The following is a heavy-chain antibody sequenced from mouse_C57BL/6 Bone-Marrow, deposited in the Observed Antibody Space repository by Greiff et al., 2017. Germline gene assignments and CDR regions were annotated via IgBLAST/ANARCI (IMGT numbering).Heavy chain of an antibody. Sequence: EVQLVESGGGLVKPGGSLKLSCAASGFNFSSYAMSWVRQTPEKRLEWVATISDGGSYTYYPDNVKGRFTISRDNAKNNLYLQMSQLKSEDTAMYYCARGELRSYYYAMDYWGQGTSVTVSS. CDR1: GFNFSSYA. CDR3: ARGELRSYYYAMDY. V-gene: IGHV5-4*01. D-gene: IGHD1-1*01. CDR2: ISDGGSYT. J-gene: IGHJ4*01.